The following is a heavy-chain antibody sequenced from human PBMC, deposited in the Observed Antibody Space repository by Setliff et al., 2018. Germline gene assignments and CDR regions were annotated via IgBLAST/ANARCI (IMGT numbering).Heavy chain of an antibody. Sequence: PSETLSLTCTVSGGSISSGNYYWSWIRQPAGKAPEWIGHIFSKGSTNNNPSLKIRFTISRDDSKKTLYLQMNSLRAEDTAVYYCAKRGDSSSWLEYWGQGTLVTVSS. D-gene: IGHD6-13*01. CDR1: GGSISSGNYY. V-gene: IGHV4-61*10. CDR2: IFSKGST. J-gene: IGHJ4*02. CDR3: AKRGDSSSWLEY.